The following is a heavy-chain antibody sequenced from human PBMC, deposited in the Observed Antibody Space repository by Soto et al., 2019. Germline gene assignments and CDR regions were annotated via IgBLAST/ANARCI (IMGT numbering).Heavy chain of an antibody. CDR1: GYTFTNYN. J-gene: IGHJ4*02. CDR3: ARNTYDLGEFDY. V-gene: IGHV1-8*01. D-gene: IGHD5-18*01. Sequence: QVQLVQSGAEVKKPGASVKVSCKASGYTFTNYNINWVRQATGQGLEWMGWMTANSGNTGYAQKFQGRVTMTRDTSKNTAYMELSSLKSEDTAVYYCARNTYDLGEFDYWGQGTLVTVSS. CDR2: MTANSGNT.